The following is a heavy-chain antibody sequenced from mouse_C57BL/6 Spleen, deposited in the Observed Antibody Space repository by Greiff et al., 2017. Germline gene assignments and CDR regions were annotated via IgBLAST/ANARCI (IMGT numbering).Heavy chain of an antibody. CDR2: ISSGSSTI. V-gene: IGHV5-17*01. CDR3: ARRSFPYYAMDY. CDR1: GFTFSDYG. Sequence: EVMLVESGGGLVKPGGSLKLSCAASGFTFSDYGMHWVRQAPEKGLEWVAYISSGSSTIYYADTVKGRYTISRDNAKNTLFLQMTSLRSEDTAMYCCARRSFPYYAMDYWGQGTSVTVSS. J-gene: IGHJ4*01.